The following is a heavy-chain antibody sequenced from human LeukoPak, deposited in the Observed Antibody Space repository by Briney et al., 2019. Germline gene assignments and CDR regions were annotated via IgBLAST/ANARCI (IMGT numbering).Heavy chain of an antibody. Sequence: SETLSLTCTVSGGSISSYYWSWIRQPPGKGLEWIGYIYYTGSTYYNPSLTSRVTISVDTSRDQFSLRLSSVTAADTAVYYCARHGSRAVAGNFDYWGQGTLVTVSS. J-gene: IGHJ4*02. V-gene: IGHV4-59*08. CDR1: GGSISSYY. D-gene: IGHD6-19*01. CDR2: IYYTGST. CDR3: ARHGSRAVAGNFDY.